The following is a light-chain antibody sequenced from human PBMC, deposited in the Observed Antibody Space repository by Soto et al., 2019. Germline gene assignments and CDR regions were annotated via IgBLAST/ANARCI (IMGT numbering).Light chain of an antibody. Sequence: EIVLTQSPGTLSLSPGERATLSCRASQSFRGLLAWYQQKPGQAPRLLIYDAYNRATGIPPRFSGSGSGTDFTLTISSLEPEDSAVYYCHQRQSWPRTFGQGTKVDIK. CDR3: HQRQSWPRT. J-gene: IGKJ1*01. CDR2: DAY. V-gene: IGKV3-11*01. CDR1: QSFRGL.